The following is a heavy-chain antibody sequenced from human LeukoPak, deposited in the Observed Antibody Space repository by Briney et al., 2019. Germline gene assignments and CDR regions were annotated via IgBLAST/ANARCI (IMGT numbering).Heavy chain of an antibody. D-gene: IGHD3-22*01. CDR1: GFTFSSYG. Sequence: VGSLRLSCAPSGFTFSSYGMHWVRQAPGKGLEWVAFIRYDGSNKYYADSVKGRFTISRDNSKNTLYLQMNSLRAEDTAVYYCAKDPNSYDSSGYSYWGQGTLVTVSS. CDR3: AKDPNSYDSSGYSY. V-gene: IGHV3-30*02. J-gene: IGHJ4*02. CDR2: IRYDGSNK.